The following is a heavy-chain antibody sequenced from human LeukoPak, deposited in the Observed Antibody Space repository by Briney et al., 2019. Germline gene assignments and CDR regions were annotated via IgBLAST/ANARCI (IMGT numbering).Heavy chain of an antibody. CDR2: MNPNSGNT. V-gene: IGHV1-8*02. Sequence: ASVKVSCKASGYTFTSYGISWVRQATGHGLEWIGWMNPNSGNTGYAQKFQGRVTMTRNTSISTAYMELSSLRSEDTAVYYCAKGAIAAAGHRDYWGQGTLVTVSS. CDR3: AKGAIAAAGHRDY. CDR1: GYTFTSYG. J-gene: IGHJ4*02. D-gene: IGHD6-13*01.